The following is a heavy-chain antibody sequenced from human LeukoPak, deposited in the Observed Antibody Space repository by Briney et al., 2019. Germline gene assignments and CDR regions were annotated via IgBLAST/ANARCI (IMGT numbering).Heavy chain of an antibody. CDR1: GYTFTGYY. D-gene: IGHD6-13*01. CDR3: ARDPTGIAAAGTDY. J-gene: IGHJ4*02. Sequence: ASVKVSCKASGYTFTGYYMHWVRQAPGQGLEWMGIINPSGGSTSYAQKFQGRVTITADKSTSTAYMELSSLRSEDTAVYYCARDPTGIAAAGTDYWGQGTLVTVSS. V-gene: IGHV1-46*01. CDR2: INPSGGST.